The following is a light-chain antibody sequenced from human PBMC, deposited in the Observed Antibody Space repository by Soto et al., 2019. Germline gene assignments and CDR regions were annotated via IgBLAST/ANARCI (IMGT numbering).Light chain of an antibody. V-gene: IGLV1-47*02. CDR2: SNN. Sequence: QSVLTQPPSASGTPGQKVFISCSGSSSNIGGTNYAYWYQQLPGAAPKLLMHSNNLRPSGVPERISGSKFGSAASLAISGLRSEDEADYYCCSYAGSYTFWVFGGGTKVTVL. CDR1: SSNIGGTNY. CDR3: CSYAGSYTFWV. J-gene: IGLJ3*02.